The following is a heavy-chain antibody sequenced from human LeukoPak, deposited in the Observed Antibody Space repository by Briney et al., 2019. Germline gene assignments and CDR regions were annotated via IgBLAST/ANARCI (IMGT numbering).Heavy chain of an antibody. CDR3: ARIGYSSSSFDY. V-gene: IGHV3-7*01. Sequence: PGGSLSLSCAAPGFTFRNYWMSWVRQAPGKGMEWVANIKQDGSFKYCVDSLKGRFTISRDNAKTSVYLQMSSLRAEDTAVYFCARIGYSSSSFDYWGQGTLVTVSS. CDR2: IKQDGSFK. D-gene: IGHD6-6*01. J-gene: IGHJ4*02. CDR1: GFTFRNYW.